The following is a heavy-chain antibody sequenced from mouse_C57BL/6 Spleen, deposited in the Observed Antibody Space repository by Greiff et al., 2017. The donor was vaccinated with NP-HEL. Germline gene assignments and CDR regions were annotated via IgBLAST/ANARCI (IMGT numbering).Heavy chain of an antibody. Sequence: VQLQQSGPELVKPGASVKISCKASGYAFSSSWMNWVKQRPGKGLEWIGRIYPGDGDTNYNGKFKGKATLTADKSSSTAYMQLSSLTSEDSAVYFCARGRGLRGAMDYWGQGTSVTVSS. V-gene: IGHV1-82*01. CDR1: GYAFSSSW. J-gene: IGHJ4*01. D-gene: IGHD2-4*01. CDR2: IYPGDGDT. CDR3: ARGRGLRGAMDY.